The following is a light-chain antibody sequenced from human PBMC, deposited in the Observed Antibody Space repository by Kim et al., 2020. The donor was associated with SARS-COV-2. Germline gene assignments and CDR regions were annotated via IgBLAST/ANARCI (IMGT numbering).Light chain of an antibody. CDR1: QRVSISY. V-gene: IGKV3-20*01. J-gene: IGKJ4*01. Sequence: APGESAALSCRASQRVSISYLAWYQQKAGQAPILLIYGASSRATGIPDRFSGSGSGTDFTLTISRLEPEDFAVYYCQHFGISQLSFGGGTKVDIK. CDR3: QHFGISQLS. CDR2: GAS.